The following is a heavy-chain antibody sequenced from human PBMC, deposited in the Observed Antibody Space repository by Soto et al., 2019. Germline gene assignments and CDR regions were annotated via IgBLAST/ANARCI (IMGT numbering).Heavy chain of an antibody. CDR3: ARDLFPYYFDY. D-gene: IGHD2-21*01. CDR2: IWYDGSNK. V-gene: IGHV3-33*01. CDR1: GFTFSSYG. J-gene: IGHJ4*02. Sequence: GGSLRLSCAASGFTFSSYGMHWVRQAPGKGLEWVAVIWYDGSNKYYADSVKGRFTISRDNSKNTLYLQMNSLRAEDTAVYYCARDLFPYYFDYWGQGTLVTVSS.